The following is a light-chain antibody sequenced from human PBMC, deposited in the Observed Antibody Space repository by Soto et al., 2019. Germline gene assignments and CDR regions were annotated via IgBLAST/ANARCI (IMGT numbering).Light chain of an antibody. Sequence: EIVLTQSPGTLSLSPVERATLSCMASQSVTSSYLAWYQQKPGQAPRLLIYAASSRATGIPDRFSGSGSGTDFTLTISSLEPEDSAIYYCQQRNIWPPVTFGQGTRLEIK. V-gene: IGKV3D-20*02. J-gene: IGKJ5*01. CDR2: AAS. CDR1: QSVTSSY. CDR3: QQRNIWPPVT.